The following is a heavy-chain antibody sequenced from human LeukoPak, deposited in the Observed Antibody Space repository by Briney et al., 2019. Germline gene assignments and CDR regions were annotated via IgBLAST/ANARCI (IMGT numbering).Heavy chain of an antibody. D-gene: IGHD1-26*01. J-gene: IGHJ3*02. V-gene: IGHV3-20*04. Sequence: EGSLRLSCAASGFTFDDYGMSWVRQAPGKGLEWVSGINWNGGSTGYADSVKGRFTISRDNAKNSLYLQMNSLRAEDTALYYCARADGVGATRGAAFDIWGQGTMVTVSS. CDR3: ARADGVGATRGAAFDI. CDR1: GFTFDDYG. CDR2: INWNGGST.